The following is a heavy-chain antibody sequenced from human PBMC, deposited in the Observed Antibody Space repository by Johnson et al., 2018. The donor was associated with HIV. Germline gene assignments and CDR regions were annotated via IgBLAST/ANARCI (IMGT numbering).Heavy chain of an antibody. J-gene: IGHJ3*02. CDR3: ARDITMVRGAMGAFDI. Sequence: VQLVESGGGLVKPGGSLRPSCTASGFTFSSYAMNWVRQAPGKALAWVANIKQDGSEKYYANSLKGRFTISRDNSKNTRYLQMGSLRAEDMAVYYGARDITMVRGAMGAFDIWGQGTMVTVSS. D-gene: IGHD3-10*01. V-gene: IGHV3-7*01. CDR2: IKQDGSEK. CDR1: GFTFSSYA.